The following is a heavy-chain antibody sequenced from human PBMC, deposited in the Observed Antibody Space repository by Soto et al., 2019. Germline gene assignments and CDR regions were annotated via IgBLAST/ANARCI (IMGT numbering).Heavy chain of an antibody. CDR2: VHYSGNT. CDR3: ARQDRVVAEGRWFDP. J-gene: IGHJ5*02. Sequence: SETLSLTCTVSGYSISSGYHWAWIRQPPGKGLEWLGSVHYSGNTYYNPSLKSRLTISVDKSKNQFSLNLSSVTAADTTVYYCARQDRVVAEGRWFDPWGQGTLVTVSS. CDR1: GYSISSGYH. D-gene: IGHD2-15*01. V-gene: IGHV4-38-2*02.